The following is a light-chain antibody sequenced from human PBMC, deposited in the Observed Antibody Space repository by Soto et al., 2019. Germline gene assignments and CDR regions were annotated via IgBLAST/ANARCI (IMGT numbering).Light chain of an antibody. CDR2: NIY. J-gene: IGKJ4*01. CDR3: QLYGASPT. CDR1: QTLSDIF. Sequence: EIVLTQSPGTLSLSPGERATLSCRASQTLSDIFLAWFQQKPGQSPRLLIYNIYTRATGIPDRISGSGSGTDYTLTISRLEPEDFAVYYCQLYGASPTFGGGTKVEIK. V-gene: IGKV3-20*01.